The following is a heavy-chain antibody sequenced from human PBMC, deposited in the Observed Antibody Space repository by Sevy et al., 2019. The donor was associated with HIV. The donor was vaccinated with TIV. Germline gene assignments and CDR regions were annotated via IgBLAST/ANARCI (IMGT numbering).Heavy chain of an antibody. CDR3: ASNAHYYDSSGFDY. Sequence: GGSLRLSCAASGFTVSSNYMSWVRQAPGKGLEWVSVIYSGGSTNYGDSVKGRFTISRDNSKNTLYLQMNSVRAEDTAVYYCASNAHYYDSSGFDYWGQGTLVTVSS. CDR1: GFTVSSNY. D-gene: IGHD3-22*01. J-gene: IGHJ4*02. CDR2: IYSGGST. V-gene: IGHV3-53*01.